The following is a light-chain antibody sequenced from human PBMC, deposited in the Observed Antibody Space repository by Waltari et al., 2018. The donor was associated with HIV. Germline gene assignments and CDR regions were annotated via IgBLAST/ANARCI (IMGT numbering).Light chain of an antibody. CDR1: SSHIGNNA. CDR2: YDD. CDR3: AAWDDSLNGVV. V-gene: IGLV1-36*01. J-gene: IGLJ2*01. Sequence: QSLLTQPPSVSEASRQRVTIPCSGSSSHIGNNAVQWYQQLPGTAPKLLIYYDDLLPSGVSDRFSGSKSGTSASLAISGLQSEDEADYYCAAWDDSLNGVVFGGGTKLTVL.